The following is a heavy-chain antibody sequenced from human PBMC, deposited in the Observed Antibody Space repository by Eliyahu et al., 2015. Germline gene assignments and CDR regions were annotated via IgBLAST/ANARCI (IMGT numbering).Heavy chain of an antibody. J-gene: IGHJ4*02. CDR2: INXDGSST. CDR3: AREKAVAGQNFDY. CDR1: GFXFSXYW. V-gene: IGHV3-74*01. D-gene: IGHD6-19*01. Sequence: EVQLVESGGGLVQPGGSLXLXCAASGFXFSXYWXHWVRQAPGXGLVWVPRINXDGSSTSYAXSVKGRFTISRDNAKNTLYLQMNSLRAEDTAVYYCAREKAVAGQNFDYWGQGTLVTVSS.